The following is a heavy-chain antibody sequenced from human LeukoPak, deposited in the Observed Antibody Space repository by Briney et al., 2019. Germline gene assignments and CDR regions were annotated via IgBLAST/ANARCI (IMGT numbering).Heavy chain of an antibody. CDR2: IYTSGST. D-gene: IGHD1-26*01. Sequence: SETLSLTCTVSGGSISSCYWSWIRQPAGKGLEWIGRIYTSGSTNYNPSLKSRVTMSVDTSKNQFSLKLSSVTAADTAVYYCARGEGATTGDYFDYWGQGTLVTVSS. CDR3: ARGEGATTGDYFDY. CDR1: GGSISSCY. V-gene: IGHV4-4*07. J-gene: IGHJ4*02.